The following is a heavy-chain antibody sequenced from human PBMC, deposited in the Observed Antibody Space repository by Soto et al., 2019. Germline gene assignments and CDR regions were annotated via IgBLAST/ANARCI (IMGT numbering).Heavy chain of an antibody. CDR2: IYHSGST. V-gene: IGHV4-4*02. J-gene: IGHJ6*02. CDR1: GGSISSSNW. Sequence: QVQLQESGQGLVKPSGTLSLTCAVSGGSISSSNWWSWVRQPPGKGLEWIGEIYHSGSTNYNPSLKSRVTISVDKSKNQFSLKLSSVTAADTAVYYCARVDGLLWFGELSYYGMDVWGQGTTVTVSS. CDR3: ARVDGLLWFGELSYYGMDV. D-gene: IGHD3-10*01.